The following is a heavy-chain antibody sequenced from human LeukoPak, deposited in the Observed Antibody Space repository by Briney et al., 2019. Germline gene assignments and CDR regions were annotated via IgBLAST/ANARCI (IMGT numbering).Heavy chain of an antibody. D-gene: IGHD3-10*01. Sequence: GGSLRLSCAASGFTFSSYGMSWVRQAPGKGLEWVSAISGSGGSTYYADSVKGRFTISRDNSKNTLYLQMNSLRAEDTAVYHCAKDVYGSGSYLLDYWGQGTLVTVSS. CDR2: ISGSGGST. CDR1: GFTFSSYG. J-gene: IGHJ4*02. V-gene: IGHV3-23*01. CDR3: AKDVYGSGSYLLDY.